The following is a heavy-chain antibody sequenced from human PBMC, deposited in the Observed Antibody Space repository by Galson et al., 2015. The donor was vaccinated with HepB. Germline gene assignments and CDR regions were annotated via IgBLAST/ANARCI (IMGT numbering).Heavy chain of an antibody. CDR1: GFTFSNAW. J-gene: IGHJ4*02. D-gene: IGHD3-10*01. CDR3: TTELGFGVVLPDY. Sequence: SLRLSCAASGFTFSNAWMNWVRQAPGKGLEWVGRIKSKTDGGTTDYAAPVKGRFTISRDDSKNTLYLQMNSLKTEDTAVYYCTTELGFGVVLPDYWGQGTLVTVSS. V-gene: IGHV3-15*07. CDR2: IKSKTDGGTT.